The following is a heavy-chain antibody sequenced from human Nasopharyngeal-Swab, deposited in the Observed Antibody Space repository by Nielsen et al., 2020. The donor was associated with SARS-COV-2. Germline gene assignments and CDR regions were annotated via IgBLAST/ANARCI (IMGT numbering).Heavy chain of an antibody. V-gene: IGHV7-4-1*02. Sequence: ASVQVSCKASGYTFTSYAMNWVRQAPGQELEWMGWINTNTGNPTYAQGFTGRFVFSLDTSVSTAYLQISSLKAEDTAVYYCARGDIVATIDWGVHFDYWGQGTLVTVSS. CDR3: ARGDIVATIDWGVHFDY. J-gene: IGHJ4*02. D-gene: IGHD5-12*01. CDR2: INTNTGNP. CDR1: GYTFTSYA.